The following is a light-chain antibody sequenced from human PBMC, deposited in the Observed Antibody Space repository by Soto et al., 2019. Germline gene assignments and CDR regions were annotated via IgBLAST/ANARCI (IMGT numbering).Light chain of an antibody. CDR2: DVF. CDR1: RSDIGSYDF. CDR3: CSYAGRFTYV. Sequence: QSVVTQPHSVSGSPGQSVTISCTGGRSDIGSYDFVSWYQQHPGKAPELLIFDVFKRPSGVPIRFSGSKSGNTASLTISGLQAEDEGDYYCCSYAGRFTYVFGSGTKVTVL. V-gene: IGLV2-11*01. J-gene: IGLJ1*01.